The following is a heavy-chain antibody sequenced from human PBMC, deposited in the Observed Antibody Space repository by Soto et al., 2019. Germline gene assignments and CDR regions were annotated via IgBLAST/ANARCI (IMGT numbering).Heavy chain of an antibody. D-gene: IGHD5-12*01. CDR3: AKGAAVVATIFSGFDY. J-gene: IGHJ4*02. CDR1: GFTFSSYA. Sequence: GGSLRLSCAASGFTFSSYAMSWVRQAPGKGLEWVSAISGSGGSTYYADSVKGRFTISRDNSKNTLYLQMNSLRAEDTAVYYCAKGAAVVATIFSGFDYWGQGTLVTVSS. CDR2: ISGSGGST. V-gene: IGHV3-23*01.